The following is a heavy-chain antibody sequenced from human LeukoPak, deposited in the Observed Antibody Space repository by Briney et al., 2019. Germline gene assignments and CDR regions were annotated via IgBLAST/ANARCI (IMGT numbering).Heavy chain of an antibody. J-gene: IGHJ5*02. CDR2: ITSSSSYI. CDR1: GFTFSSYS. D-gene: IGHD1-26*01. Sequence: PGGSLRLSCTASGFTFSSYSMNWVRQAPGKGLEWVSSITSSSSYIYYADSLKGRFTISRDNAKNSLYRQMNSLRAEDTAVYYCAIDRGSYAASPNWFDRWGQGTLVTVSS. CDR3: AIDRGSYAASPNWFDR. V-gene: IGHV3-21*01.